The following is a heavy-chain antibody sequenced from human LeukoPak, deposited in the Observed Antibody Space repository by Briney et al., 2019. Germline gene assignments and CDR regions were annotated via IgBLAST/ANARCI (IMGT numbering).Heavy chain of an antibody. CDR3: ARATYRSAFDI. V-gene: IGHV4-59*01. CDR2: IYYSGST. CDR1: GGSISSYY. Sequence: KSSETLSLTCTVSGGSISSYYWSWIRQPPGKGLEWIGYIYYSGSTNYNPSLKSRVTISVDTSKNQFSLKLSSVIAADTAVYYCARATYRSAFDIWGQGTMVTVSS. J-gene: IGHJ3*02. D-gene: IGHD1-14*01.